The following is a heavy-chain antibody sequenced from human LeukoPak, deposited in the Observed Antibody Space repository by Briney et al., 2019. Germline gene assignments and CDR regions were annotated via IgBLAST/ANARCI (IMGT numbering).Heavy chain of an antibody. J-gene: IGHJ4*02. V-gene: IGHV3-23*01. CDR2: VSYNGATT. D-gene: IGHD3-22*01. Sequence: GGSLRLSCAASGFIFSNYGMSWVRPAPGKGRAWVSVVSYNGATTYYADSVKGRFTISRDNSKNTLYLQMNSLRAEDTAVYYCAKKGGASSGYYSYNDYWGQGTLVTVSS. CDR3: AKKGGASSGYYSYNDY. CDR1: GFIFSNYG.